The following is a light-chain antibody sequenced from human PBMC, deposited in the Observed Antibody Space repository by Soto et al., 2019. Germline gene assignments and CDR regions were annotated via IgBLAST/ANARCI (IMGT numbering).Light chain of an antibody. CDR1: SCDVGGYNY. V-gene: IGLV2-14*01. CDR2: EVS. CDR3: SSYTSSSIDYV. Sequence: QSALTQPASVSGSPGQSITISCTGTSCDVGGYNYVSWYQQHPGKAPKLMIYEVSNRASGVSNRFSGSKSGNTASLTISGLQAEDEYDYYCSSYTSSSIDYVFGTGTKLTVL. J-gene: IGLJ1*01.